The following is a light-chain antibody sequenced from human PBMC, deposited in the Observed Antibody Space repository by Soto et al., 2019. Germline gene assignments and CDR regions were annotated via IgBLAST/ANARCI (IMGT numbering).Light chain of an antibody. CDR1: QSVTSSY. CDR2: GAS. Sequence: EIVLTQSPGTLSLSPGERATLSCRASQSVTSSYLAWFQHKPGQAPRLLIYGASSRATGIPDRFSGSGSGTDFTLTISRLEPEDFAVYYCQHYGDSPRTFGQGTKVEIK. V-gene: IGKV3-20*01. J-gene: IGKJ1*01. CDR3: QHYGDSPRT.